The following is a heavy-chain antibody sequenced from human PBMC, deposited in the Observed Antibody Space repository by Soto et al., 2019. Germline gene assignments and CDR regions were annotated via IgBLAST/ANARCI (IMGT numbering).Heavy chain of an antibody. J-gene: IGHJ6*02. D-gene: IGHD1-7*01. Sequence: EVQLVETGGGLIQPGGSLRLSCAASGFTVSSNYMSWVRQAPGKGLEWVSGIYSGGSTYYADSVKGRFTISRDNSKNTLYLQMNSLRAEDTAVYYCARDRITGTNYYYYGMDVWGQGTTVTVSS. CDR1: GFTVSSNY. CDR2: IYSGGST. CDR3: ARDRITGTNYYYYGMDV. V-gene: IGHV3-53*02.